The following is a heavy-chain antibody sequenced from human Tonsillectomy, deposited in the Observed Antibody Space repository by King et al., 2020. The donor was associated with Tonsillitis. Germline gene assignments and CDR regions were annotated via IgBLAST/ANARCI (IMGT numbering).Heavy chain of an antibody. Sequence: VQLLESGGGVVQPGMSLRLSCAASGFSFSSYGMHWVRQAPGRGLEWVAVISDVGNNRYYADSVKGRFTISRDNSKSTLYLQLNSLRDEDTAIYYCARGKAYAVCSDPHLSFDCWGQGTLITVSS. D-gene: IGHD2-15*01. CDR3: ARGKAYAVCSDPHLSFDC. CDR1: GFSFSSYG. CDR2: ISDVGNNR. V-gene: IGHV3-30*03. J-gene: IGHJ4*02.